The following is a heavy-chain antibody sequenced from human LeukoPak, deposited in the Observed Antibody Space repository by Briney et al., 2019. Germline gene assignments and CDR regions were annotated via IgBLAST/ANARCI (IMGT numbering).Heavy chain of an antibody. Sequence: PSETLSLTCAVYGGSFSGYYWSWIRQPPGKGLEWIGEINHSGSTNYNPSLKSRVTISVDKSKNQFSLKLSSVAAADTAVYYCARDRVGATTRADHDAFDIWGQGTMVTVSS. CDR2: INHSGST. J-gene: IGHJ3*02. V-gene: IGHV4-34*01. CDR3: ARDRVGATTRADHDAFDI. D-gene: IGHD1-26*01. CDR1: GGSFSGYY.